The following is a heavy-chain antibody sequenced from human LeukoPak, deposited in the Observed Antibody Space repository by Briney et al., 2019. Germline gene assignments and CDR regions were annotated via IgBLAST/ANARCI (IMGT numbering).Heavy chain of an antibody. CDR2: ISTYDGNT. D-gene: IGHD2-15*01. J-gene: IGHJ5*02. CDR3: ARDKVIAIPATPNXLDP. CDR1: GYTFNRFG. V-gene: IGHV1-18*01. Sequence: ASVKVSCKASGYTFNRFGISWVRQAPGQGLEELGWISTYDGNTHYAQKVQGRVTMTTDTSTSTAYMEKRSLRYDDTAVYYCARDKVIAIPATPNXLDPWGQGTLVTVSS.